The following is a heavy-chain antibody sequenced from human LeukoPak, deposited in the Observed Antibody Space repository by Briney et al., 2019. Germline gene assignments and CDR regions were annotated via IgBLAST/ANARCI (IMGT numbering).Heavy chain of an antibody. CDR2: IYPHSGGT. CDR3: AKTRVGIRGVYPTGAFDI. CDR1: GYTFTGYY. Sequence: ASVKVSCKASGYTFTGYYMHWVRQAPGQGLEWMGWIYPHSGGTDYAQKFQGRVTMTRDTSISTAYMELSRLRSDDTAVYYCAKTRVGIRGVYPTGAFDIWGQGTMVTVSS. D-gene: IGHD3-10*01. V-gene: IGHV1-2*02. J-gene: IGHJ3*02.